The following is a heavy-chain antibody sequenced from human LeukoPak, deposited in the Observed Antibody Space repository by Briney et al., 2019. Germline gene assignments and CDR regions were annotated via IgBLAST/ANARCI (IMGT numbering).Heavy chain of an antibody. CDR2: ISGSGGST. J-gene: IGHJ6*02. CDR3: AKPRDYDILTGRMNYYYCGMDV. Sequence: GGSLRLSCAASGFTFSSYAMSWVRQAPGKGLEWVSAISGSGGSTYYADSVKGRFTISRDNSKNTLYLQMNSLRAEDTAVYYGAKPRDYDILTGRMNYYYCGMDVWGQGTTVTVSS. V-gene: IGHV3-23*01. D-gene: IGHD3-9*01. CDR1: GFTFSSYA.